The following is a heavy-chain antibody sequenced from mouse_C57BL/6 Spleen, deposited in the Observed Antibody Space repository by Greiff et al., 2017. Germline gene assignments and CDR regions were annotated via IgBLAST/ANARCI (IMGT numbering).Heavy chain of an antibody. CDR1: GYAFSSYW. V-gene: IGHV1-80*01. Sequence: QVQLQQSGAELVKPGASVKISCKASGYAFSSYWMNWVKQRPGKGVEGIGQLYPGDGDTNYNGKFKGKATLTADKSSSTAYMQLSSLTSEDSAVYFCSRKDLYAMDDWGQGTSVTVSS. CDR2: LYPGDGDT. CDR3: SRKDLYAMDD. J-gene: IGHJ4*01.